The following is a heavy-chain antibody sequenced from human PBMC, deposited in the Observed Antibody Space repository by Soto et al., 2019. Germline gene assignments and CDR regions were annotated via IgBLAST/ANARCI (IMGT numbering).Heavy chain of an antibody. Sequence: GASVKVSCKAPADTFTSHYIHWVRQAPGHGLEWMGGIIPIFGTANYAQKFQGRVSITADESTSTAYMELSSLRSEDTAVYYCAGAAAIGYGMDVWGQGTTVTVSS. V-gene: IGHV1-69*13. D-gene: IGHD2-2*01. CDR3: AGAAAIGYGMDV. J-gene: IGHJ6*02. CDR1: ADTFTSHY. CDR2: IIPIFGTA.